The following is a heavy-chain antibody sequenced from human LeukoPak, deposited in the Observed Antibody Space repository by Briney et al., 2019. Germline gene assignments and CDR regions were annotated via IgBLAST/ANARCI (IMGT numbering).Heavy chain of an antibody. Sequence: GGSLRLSCAASGFTFSDYYLSWIRQAPGNGLEWVSYISGSGSTVYYAASVRGRFTISRATAKNSLFLHMNSLRAEDTAVYYCARDRGNSDPGDWFDSWGQGTLVTVSS. CDR2: ISGSGSTV. J-gene: IGHJ5*01. D-gene: IGHD4-23*01. CDR3: ARDRGNSDPGDWFDS. CDR1: GFTFSDYY. V-gene: IGHV3-11*01.